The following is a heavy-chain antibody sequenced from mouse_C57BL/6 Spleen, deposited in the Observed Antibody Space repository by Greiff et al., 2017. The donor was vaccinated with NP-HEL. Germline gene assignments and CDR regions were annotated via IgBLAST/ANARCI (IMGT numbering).Heavy chain of an antibody. CDR2: IDPSASYT. Sequence: QVQLQQPGAELVRPGTSVKLSCKASGYTFTSYWMHWVKQRPGQGLEWIGVIDPSASYTNYNQKFKGKATLTVDTSSSTAYMQLSSLTSEDSAVYYCARSGDYGSYWYFDVWGTGTTVTVSS. V-gene: IGHV1-59*01. CDR3: ARSGDYGSYWYFDV. D-gene: IGHD1-1*01. J-gene: IGHJ1*03. CDR1: GYTFTSYW.